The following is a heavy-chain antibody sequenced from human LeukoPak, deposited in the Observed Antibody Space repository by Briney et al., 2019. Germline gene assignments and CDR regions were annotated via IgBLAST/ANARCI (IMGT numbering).Heavy chain of an antibody. V-gene: IGHV3-33*01. CDR1: GFTFSSYG. D-gene: IGHD2/OR15-2a*01. CDR3: ARDWMGSTRLAGDC. Sequence: GGSLRLSCAASGFTFSSYGMHWVRQAPGKGLEWVAMIWYDGSNIYYADSVKGRFTISRDNSKNTVSLQMNSLRVEDTAVYYCARDWMGSTRLAGDCWGQGTLVTVSS. J-gene: IGHJ4*02. CDR2: IWYDGSNI.